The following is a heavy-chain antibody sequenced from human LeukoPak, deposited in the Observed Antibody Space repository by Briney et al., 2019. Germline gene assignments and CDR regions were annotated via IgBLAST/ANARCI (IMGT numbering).Heavy chain of an antibody. D-gene: IGHD3-16*01. Sequence: SETLSLTCTVSGGPISSYYWGWIRQPPGKGLEWIGSIYYSGSTYYNPSLKSRVTISVDTSKNQFSLKLSSVTAADTAVHYCARQDYVWGSFYWGQGALVTVSS. CDR2: IYYSGST. V-gene: IGHV4-39*01. CDR3: ARQDYVWGSFY. J-gene: IGHJ4*02. CDR1: GGPISSYY.